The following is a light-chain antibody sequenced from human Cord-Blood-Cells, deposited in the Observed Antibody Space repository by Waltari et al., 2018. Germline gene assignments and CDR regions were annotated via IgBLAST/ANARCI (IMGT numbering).Light chain of an antibody. J-gene: IGKJ2*01. CDR3: QQYNSYSYT. V-gene: IGKV1-5*03. CDR2: KAS. Sequence: DIQMTQSPSTMSASVRDRVTITCRASQSISSWLAWYQQKPGKAPKLLIYKASSLESGVPSRVSGSGSGTEFTLTISSLQPDDFATYYCQQYNSYSYTFGQGTKLEIK. CDR1: QSISSW.